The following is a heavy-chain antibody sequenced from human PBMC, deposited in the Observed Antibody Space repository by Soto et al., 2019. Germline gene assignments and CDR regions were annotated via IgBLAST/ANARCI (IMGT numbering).Heavy chain of an antibody. CDR1: GFTFSSYA. Sequence: GGSLRLSCAASGFTFSSYAMHWVRQAPGKGLEWAAVISYDGSNKYYADSVKGRFTISRDNSKNTLYLQMNSLRAEDTAVYYCAREGSSGWFDYWGQGTLVTVSS. J-gene: IGHJ4*02. CDR2: ISYDGSNK. CDR3: AREGSSGWFDY. V-gene: IGHV3-30-3*01. D-gene: IGHD6-19*01.